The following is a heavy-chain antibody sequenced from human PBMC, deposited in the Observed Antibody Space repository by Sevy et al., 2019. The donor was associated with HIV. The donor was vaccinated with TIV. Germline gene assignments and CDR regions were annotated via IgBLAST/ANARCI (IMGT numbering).Heavy chain of an antibody. CDR3: ARDESLSLIVVDLDY. Sequence: ATVKVSCKASGYTFTNYGITWVRQAPGQGLEWMGWISGYNGNTNYAQKLQGRVTMTTDTSTSTAYMELRSLRSDDAAVYYCARDESLSLIVVDLDYWGQGTLVTVSS. CDR2: ISGYNGNT. D-gene: IGHD3-22*01. V-gene: IGHV1-18*01. CDR1: GYTFTNYG. J-gene: IGHJ4*02.